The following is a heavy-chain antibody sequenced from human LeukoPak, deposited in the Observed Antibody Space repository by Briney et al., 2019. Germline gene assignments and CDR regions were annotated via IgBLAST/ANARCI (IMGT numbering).Heavy chain of an antibody. CDR1: GYSFTSYW. J-gene: IGHJ5*02. V-gene: IGHV5-51*01. D-gene: IGHD5-12*01. CDR3: ARGPIGGGYSGYDRFDP. CDR2: IYPGDSDT. Sequence: GESLKISCKGSGYSFTSYWIGWVRQMPGKGLEWMAIIYPGDSDTRYSPSFQGQVTISADKSISTAYLQWSSLKASDTAIYYCARGPIGGGYSGYDRFDPWGQGTLVTVSP.